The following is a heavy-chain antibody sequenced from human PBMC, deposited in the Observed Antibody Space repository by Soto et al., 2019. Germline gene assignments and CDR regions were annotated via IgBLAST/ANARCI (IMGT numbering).Heavy chain of an antibody. CDR2: IYWDDDK. J-gene: IGHJ4*02. Sequence: SGPTLVNPTQTLTLTCTFSGFSLSTSGVSVGWIRQPPGKALEWLALIYWDDDKRYSTSLKSRLTISKDTSKSQVVLTMTNMDPVDTATYYCARIQSSGWYRRYDYWGQGTLVTVSS. CDR1: GFSLSTSGVS. V-gene: IGHV2-5*02. CDR3: ARIQSSGWYRRYDY. D-gene: IGHD6-19*01.